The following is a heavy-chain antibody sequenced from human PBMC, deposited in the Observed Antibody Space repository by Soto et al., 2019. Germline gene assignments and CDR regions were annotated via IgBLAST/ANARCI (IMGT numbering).Heavy chain of an antibody. CDR1: GYTFTGYA. CDR3: ARAVAVPADFDY. V-gene: IGHV1-3*05. Sequence: QVKVVQSGAEEKKPGASVKVSCTASGYTFTGYAMHWVRQAPGQRLEWMGWINAGNGNTKYSQKFQGRVTITRDTSASTAYMELSSLRSEDTAVYYCARAVAVPADFDYWGQGTLVTVSS. CDR2: INAGNGNT. D-gene: IGHD6-19*01. J-gene: IGHJ4*02.